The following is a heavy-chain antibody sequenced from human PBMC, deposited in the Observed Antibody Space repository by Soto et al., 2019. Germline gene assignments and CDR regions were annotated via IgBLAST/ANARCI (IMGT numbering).Heavy chain of an antibody. Sequence: PGGSLRLSCAASGFTVGNNYMIWVRQAPGKGLEWVSLIYSTGTTKYADSVKGRFTVSRDNAKNTLYLQMNSLRAEDTAVYYCAKDGRGSGSHYNSFGYWGQGTLVTVSS. CDR2: IYSTGTT. J-gene: IGHJ4*02. D-gene: IGHD3-10*01. CDR1: GFTVGNNY. CDR3: AKDGRGSGSHYNSFGY. V-gene: IGHV3-53*01.